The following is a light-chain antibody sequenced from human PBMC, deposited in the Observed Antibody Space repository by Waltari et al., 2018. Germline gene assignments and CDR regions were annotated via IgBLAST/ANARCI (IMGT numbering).Light chain of an antibody. Sequence: EIVLTQSPGTLSLSPGERATLPRRASQSVSSRYLAWYQQKPGQAPRLLIYGASSRATGIPDRFSGSGSGTDFTLTISRLEPEDFAVYYCQQYGSPYTFGQGTKLEIK. J-gene: IGKJ2*01. V-gene: IGKV3-20*01. CDR1: QSVSSRY. CDR2: GAS. CDR3: QQYGSPYT.